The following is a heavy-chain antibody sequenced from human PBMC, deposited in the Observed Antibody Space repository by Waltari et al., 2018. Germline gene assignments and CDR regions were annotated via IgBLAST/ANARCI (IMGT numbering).Heavy chain of an antibody. D-gene: IGHD6-19*01. V-gene: IGHV1-69*08. J-gene: IGHJ6*02. CDR2: IIPIFGTA. CDR1: GGTFSSYA. Sequence: QVQLVQSGAEVKKPGSSVKVSCKASGGTFSSYAISWVRQAPGQGLEWMGRIIPIFGTANDAQKFQGRVTITADKSTSTAYMELSSLRSEDTAVYYCARARGIAVAGTIYYYYGMDVWGQGTTVTVSS. CDR3: ARARGIAVAGTIYYYYGMDV.